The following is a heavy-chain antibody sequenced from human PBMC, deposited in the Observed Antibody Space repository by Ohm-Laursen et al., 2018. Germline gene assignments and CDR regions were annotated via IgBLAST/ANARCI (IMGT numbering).Heavy chain of an antibody. V-gene: IGHV4-4*07. Sequence: SQTLSLTCSVSGGSISSYYWSWSRQPAGKGLEGRGRIYTSGRTNYNPSLESRVTISADTSKNQFSLRLTSVTAADTAVYYCARQDSGDYYFDYWGQGTLVTVSS. J-gene: IGHJ4*02. CDR1: GGSISSYY. D-gene: IGHD4-17*01. CDR3: ARQDSGDYYFDY. CDR2: IYTSGRT.